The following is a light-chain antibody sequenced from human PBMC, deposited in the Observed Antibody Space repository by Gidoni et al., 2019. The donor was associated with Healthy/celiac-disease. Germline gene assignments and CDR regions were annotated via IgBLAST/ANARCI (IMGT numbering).Light chain of an antibody. Sequence: DIQMTQSPSSLSASVGDRVTITCRASQSISSYLNWYQQKPGQAPKLLIYAASSLQSGVPSRFSGSGSGTDFTLTISRLQPEDFATYYCQQSYSTPLPFGGGTKVEIK. CDR1: QSISSY. J-gene: IGKJ4*01. CDR3: QQSYSTPLP. V-gene: IGKV1-39*01. CDR2: AAS.